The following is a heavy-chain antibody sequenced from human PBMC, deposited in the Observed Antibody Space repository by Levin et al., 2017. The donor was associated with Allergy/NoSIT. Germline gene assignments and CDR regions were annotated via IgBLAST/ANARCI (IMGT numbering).Heavy chain of an antibody. CDR2: ISSSSSTI. D-gene: IGHD3-10*01. V-gene: IGHV3-48*01. Sequence: PGGSLRLSCAASGFTFSSYSMNWVRQAPGKGLEWVSYISSSSSTIYYADSVKGRFTISRDNAKNSLYLQMNSLRAEDTAVYYCARVGGDLWFGELLNYWGQGTLVTVSS. CDR3: ARVGGDLWFGELLNY. CDR1: GFTFSSYS. J-gene: IGHJ4*02.